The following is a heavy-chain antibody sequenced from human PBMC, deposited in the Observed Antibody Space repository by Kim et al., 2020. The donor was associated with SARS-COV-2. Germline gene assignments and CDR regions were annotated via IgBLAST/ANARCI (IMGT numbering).Heavy chain of an antibody. D-gene: IGHD2-21*01. CDR2: IRSKAYGGTT. CDR3: TRSSYWGTAFDI. Sequence: GGSLRLSCTASGFTFGDYAMSWVRQAPGKGLEWVGFIRSKAYGGTTEYAASVKGRFTISRDDSKSIAYLQMNSLKTEDTAVYYCTRSSYWGTAFDIWGQGTMVTVSS. J-gene: IGHJ3*02. CDR1: GFTFGDYA. V-gene: IGHV3-49*04.